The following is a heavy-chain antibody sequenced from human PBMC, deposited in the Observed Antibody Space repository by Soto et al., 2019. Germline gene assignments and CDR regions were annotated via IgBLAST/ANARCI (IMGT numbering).Heavy chain of an antibody. CDR1: GYTFTSYY. Sequence: ASVKVSCKASGYTFTSYYMHWVRQAPGQGLEWMGIINPSGGSTSYAQKFQGRVTMTRDTSTSTVYMELSSLRSEDTAVYYCARDLTRSGYSYGQDFRFDYWGQGTLVTVSS. D-gene: IGHD5-18*01. J-gene: IGHJ4*02. CDR3: ARDLTRSGYSYGQDFRFDY. V-gene: IGHV1-46*01. CDR2: INPSGGST.